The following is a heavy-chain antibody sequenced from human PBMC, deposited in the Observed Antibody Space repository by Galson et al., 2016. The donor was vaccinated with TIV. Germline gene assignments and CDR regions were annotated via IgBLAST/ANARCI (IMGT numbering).Heavy chain of an antibody. CDR3: ATWGAGNYHYYMDV. CDR2: IDPSGGST. V-gene: IGHV1-46*04. CDR1: GYTFTHYY. J-gene: IGHJ6*03. Sequence: SVKVSCKASGYTFTHYYMHWVRQAPGQGLEWMGIIDPSGGSTSYAQKLQGRVTMTRDTSTSTVYMELSSLRSEDTAVYYCATWGAGNYHYYMDVWGKGTPSPSP. D-gene: IGHD6-19*01.